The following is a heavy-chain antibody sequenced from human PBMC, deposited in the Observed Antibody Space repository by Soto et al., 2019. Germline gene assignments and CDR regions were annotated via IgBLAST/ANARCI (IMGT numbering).Heavy chain of an antibody. D-gene: IGHD3-10*01. CDR2: ISYDGSNK. CDR3: AKDGGYYGSGSYYSDY. J-gene: IGHJ4*02. CDR1: GFTFSSYG. Sequence: ESGGGVVQPGRSLRLSCAASGFTFSSYGMHWVRQAPGKGLEWVAVISYDGSNKYYADSVKGRFTISRDNSKNTLYLQMNSLRAEDTAVYYCAKDGGYYGSGSYYSDYWGQGTLVTVSS. V-gene: IGHV3-30*18.